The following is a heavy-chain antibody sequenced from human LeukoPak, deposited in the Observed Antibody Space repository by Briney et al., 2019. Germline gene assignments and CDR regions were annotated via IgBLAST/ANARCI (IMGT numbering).Heavy chain of an antibody. CDR2: ISWNSGSI. V-gene: IGHV3-9*02. CDR3: AKGYGLTPKYGMDV. J-gene: IGHJ6*02. Sequence: PGGSLRLSCAASGFTSDGYAMHWVRQAPGKGLEWVSGISWNSGSIDYTDSVRGRFTISRDNAKNSLDLQMNSLRAEDTALYYCAKGYGLTPKYGMDVWGQGTTVTVSS. D-gene: IGHD3-10*01. CDR1: GFTSDGYA.